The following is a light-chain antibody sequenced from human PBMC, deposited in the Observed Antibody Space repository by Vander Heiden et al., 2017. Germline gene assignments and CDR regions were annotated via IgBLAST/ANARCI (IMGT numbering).Light chain of an antibody. Sequence: SILTQPPSVSGAPGQRVTISCTGASSNIGAGYDVNWYQQLPGSAPKLLIYANNRRPSGVPDRFSGSKSGTSATLAISGLQTDDEASDDCQYYDIIFFRGFGGGTKLAVL. CDR2: ANN. CDR1: SSNIGAGYD. CDR3: QYYDIIFFRG. V-gene: IGLV1-40*01. J-gene: IGLJ2*01.